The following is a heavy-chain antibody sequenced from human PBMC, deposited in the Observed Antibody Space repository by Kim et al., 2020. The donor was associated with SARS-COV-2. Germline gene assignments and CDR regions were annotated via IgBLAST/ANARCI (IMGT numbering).Heavy chain of an antibody. CDR1: GFTFSNYA. J-gene: IGHJ4*02. D-gene: IGHD3-10*01. Sequence: GGSLRLSCAASGFTFSNYAMSWVRQAPGKGLEWISGIDRSGGRTWDADSVKGRFTISRDNSKNTLYLQMNSLRAEDTALYYCAKHSGSYSFDNWGQGTLV. V-gene: IGHV3-23*01. CDR3: AKHSGSYSFDN. CDR2: IDRSGGRT.